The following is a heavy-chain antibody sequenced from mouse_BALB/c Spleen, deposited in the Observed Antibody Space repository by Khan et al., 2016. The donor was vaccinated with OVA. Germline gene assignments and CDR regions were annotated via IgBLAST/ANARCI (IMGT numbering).Heavy chain of an antibody. V-gene: IGHV1S81*02. CDR1: GYTFTSYW. CDR2: TNPTNGRT. Sequence: QVQLQQPGAELVKAGASVKMSCKASGYTFTSYWIHWVKQRLGQGLEWFAETNPTNGRTYYNEKFKSKATLTVDKSPSTAYMLLSGPTFEDSAVYYCARIKKIVATYFDYWGQGTTLTVSS. D-gene: IGHD1-1*01. CDR3: ARIKKIVATYFDY. J-gene: IGHJ2*01.